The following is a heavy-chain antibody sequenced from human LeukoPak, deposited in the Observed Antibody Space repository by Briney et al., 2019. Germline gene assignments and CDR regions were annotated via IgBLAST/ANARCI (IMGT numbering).Heavy chain of an antibody. J-gene: IGHJ6*03. V-gene: IGHV4-38-2*02. CDR1: GFSITRGDY. CDR2: IYHSGST. D-gene: IGHD3-10*01. Sequence: QESGPGLVKTSETLSLTCTVSGFSITRGDYWGWIRQPPGKGLEWIGAIYHSGSTYYNPSLKSRVAISVDTSKNQFSPRLSSVSAADTAVYYCARSGPYYYHYVDVWGKGTTVTVSS. CDR3: ARSGPYYYHYVDV.